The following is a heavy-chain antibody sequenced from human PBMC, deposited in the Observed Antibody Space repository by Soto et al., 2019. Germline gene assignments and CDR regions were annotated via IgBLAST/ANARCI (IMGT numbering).Heavy chain of an antibody. V-gene: IGHV3-11*01. J-gene: IGHJ4*02. CDR2: ISGSGSKI. CDR3: ERDARGFEPNY. D-gene: IGHD5-12*01. CDR1: GFTFSDYY. Sequence: QVQLVESGGGLVKPGGSLRLSCAASGFTFSDYYMSWIRQAPGTGLEWISYISGSGSKIYYADSVNGRFTISRDNAKNSMYLKMGSLRAEDTAGYYCERDARGFEPNYWGQGALVTVSS.